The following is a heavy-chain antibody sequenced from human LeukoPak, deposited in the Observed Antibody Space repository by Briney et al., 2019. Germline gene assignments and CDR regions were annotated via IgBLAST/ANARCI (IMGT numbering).Heavy chain of an antibody. CDR1: GFAFNSYI. J-gene: IGHJ4*02. CDR2: IGGSGSGA. D-gene: IGHD5-18*01. Sequence: GGSLRLSCAASGFAFNSYIMSWVRQAPGEGLEWVSSIGGSGSGAYYADSVKGRFTISRDNSKNTLYLQMNSLRAEDTAVYYCAKESHSYGYWVRYFDYWGQGTLVTVSS. V-gene: IGHV3-23*01. CDR3: AKESHSYGYWVRYFDY.